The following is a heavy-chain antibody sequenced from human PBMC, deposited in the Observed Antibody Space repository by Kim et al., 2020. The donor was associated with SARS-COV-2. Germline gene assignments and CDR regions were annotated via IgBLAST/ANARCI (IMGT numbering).Heavy chain of an antibody. CDR1: GYIFSSFG. D-gene: IGHD2-8*01. Sequence: ASVKVSCKASGYIFSSFGIRWVRQAPGQGLEWMGWINTKNGDTKYEQKLQDRVTLTTETSTRTVYMELRSLTSDDTAVYYCARTKGHDYWGQGTLVTVSS. V-gene: IGHV1-18*04. J-gene: IGHJ4*02. CDR2: INTKNGDT. CDR3: ARTKGHDY.